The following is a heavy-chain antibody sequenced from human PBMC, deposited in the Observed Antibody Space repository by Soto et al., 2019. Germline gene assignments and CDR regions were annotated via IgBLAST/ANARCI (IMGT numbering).Heavy chain of an antibody. Sequence: ASVKVSCXASGYTFTSYYMHWVRQAPGQGLEWVGRIDPNNGETKYGQVLEGRITVTSEASTSTVYMEISSLRSDDTAFYYCVRDRPHAWFDPWGQGTLVTVSS. CDR1: GYTFTSYY. CDR2: IDPNNGET. V-gene: IGHV1-46*01. CDR3: VRDRPHAWFDP. J-gene: IGHJ5*02.